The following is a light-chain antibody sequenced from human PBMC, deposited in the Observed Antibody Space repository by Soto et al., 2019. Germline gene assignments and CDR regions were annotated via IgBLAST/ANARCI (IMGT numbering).Light chain of an antibody. CDR2: NND. Sequence: QSVLTQPPSVSGTPGQRVTISCSGSSSNIGTNPVNWYQQLPGATPHLLIYNNDQRPSWVPDQLSGSKSGTSASLAISGHPSVDEVDQYRAVWNDNVNGPGYVFGTGAKLTVL. CDR1: SSNIGTNP. V-gene: IGLV1-44*01. CDR3: AVWNDNVNGPGYV. J-gene: IGLJ1*01.